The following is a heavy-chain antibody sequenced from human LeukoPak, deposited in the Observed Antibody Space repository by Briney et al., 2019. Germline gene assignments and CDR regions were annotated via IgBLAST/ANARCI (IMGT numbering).Heavy chain of an antibody. J-gene: IGHJ6*02. D-gene: IGHD6-19*01. CDR3: AKDRDWGAGNYYFYYGMDV. V-gene: IGHV3-30*18. CDR1: GFIFSSYG. CDR2: ISYDGDNK. Sequence: TGGSLRLSCAASGFIFSSYGMHWVRQAPGKGLEWVAIISYDGDNKDYADSVKGRFTISRDNSKSTLYLQMNSLRAEDTAVYYCAKDRDWGAGNYYFYYGMDVWGQGTTVTVSS.